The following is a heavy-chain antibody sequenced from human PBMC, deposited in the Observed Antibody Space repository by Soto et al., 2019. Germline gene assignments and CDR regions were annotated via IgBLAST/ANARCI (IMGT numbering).Heavy chain of an antibody. Sequence: VESLKISCKGSGYSFTSYWIGWVRQMPGKGLECMGIIYPGDSDTRYSPSFQGQVTISADKSISTAYLQWSSLKDSDTAMYYCARHSYYSGGRCYSSPTDYWGQGTLVTVSS. CDR3: ARHSYYSGGRCYSSPTDY. CDR2: IYPGDSDT. J-gene: IGHJ4*02. V-gene: IGHV5-51*01. D-gene: IGHD2-15*01. CDR1: GYSFTSYW.